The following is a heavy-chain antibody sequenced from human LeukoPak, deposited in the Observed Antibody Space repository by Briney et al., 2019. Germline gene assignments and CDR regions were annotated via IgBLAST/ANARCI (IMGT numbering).Heavy chain of an antibody. J-gene: IGHJ4*02. V-gene: IGHV3-30*06. CDR2: ISYDGSNK. Sequence: GGSLRISCAASGFTFSSYGMHWVRQAPGKGLEWVAVISYDGSNKYYADSVKGRFTISRDNSKNTLYLQMNSLRAEDTAVFYCAKDYWTGYYESFDYWGQGTLVTVSS. CDR3: AKDYWTGYYESFDY. CDR1: GFTFSSYG. D-gene: IGHD3/OR15-3a*01.